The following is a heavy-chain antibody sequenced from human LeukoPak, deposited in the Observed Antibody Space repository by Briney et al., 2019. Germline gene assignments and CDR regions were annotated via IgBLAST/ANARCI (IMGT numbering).Heavy chain of an antibody. CDR3: ARVRWLQA. D-gene: IGHD5-24*01. CDR1: GFTLSSFE. V-gene: IGHV3-48*03. J-gene: IGHJ5*02. CDR2: ISSGGSTI. Sequence: GGSLRLSCAASGFTLSSFEMKWVRQAPGKGLEWVSYISSGGSTIYYADSVKGRFTISRDNAKNSLYLQMNSLRAEDTAVYYCARVRWLQAWGQGTLVTVSS.